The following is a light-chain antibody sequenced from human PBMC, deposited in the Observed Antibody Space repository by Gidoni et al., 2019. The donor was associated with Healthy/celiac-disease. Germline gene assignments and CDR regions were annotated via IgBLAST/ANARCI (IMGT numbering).Light chain of an antibody. CDR3: QQYDNLLYT. J-gene: IGKJ2*01. CDR1: QDISNY. CDR2: DAS. V-gene: IGKV1-33*01. Sequence: DIQMTQSPSSLSASVGDRVTITCQASQDISNYLNWYQQKPGKAPKLLIYDASNLETGGPSRFSGSGSGTDFTFTISILQPEDIETYYCQQYDNLLYTFGQGTKLEIK.